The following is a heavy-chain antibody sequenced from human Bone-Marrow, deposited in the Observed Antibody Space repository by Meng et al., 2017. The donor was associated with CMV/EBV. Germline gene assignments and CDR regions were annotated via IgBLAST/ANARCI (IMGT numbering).Heavy chain of an antibody. J-gene: IGHJ6*02. Sequence: GGSLRLSCAASGFTFSSYGMHWVRQAPGKGLEWVAVIWYDGSNKYYADSVKGRFTISRDNSKYTLYLQMNSLRAEDTAVYYCAKDLILDKYSSSRYGMDVWGQGTTVTVSS. CDR2: IWYDGSNK. CDR1: GFTFSSYG. D-gene: IGHD6-6*01. V-gene: IGHV3-33*06. CDR3: AKDLILDKYSSSRYGMDV.